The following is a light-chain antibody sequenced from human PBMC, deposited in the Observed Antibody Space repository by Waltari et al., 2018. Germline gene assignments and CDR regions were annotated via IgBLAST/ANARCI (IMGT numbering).Light chain of an antibody. CDR2: AVN. CDR3: SAYISSSTLEL. V-gene: IGLV2-14*03. CDR1: SSDVGGYNY. Sequence: QSALTQPASVSGSPGQSITISCTGTSSDVGGYNYVSWYQQHPGKAPKLMIFAVNNRPSGVSNRFSGSKSGNAAALTISGLQAEDEADYYCSAYISSSTLELFGGGTRLTVL. J-gene: IGLJ2*01.